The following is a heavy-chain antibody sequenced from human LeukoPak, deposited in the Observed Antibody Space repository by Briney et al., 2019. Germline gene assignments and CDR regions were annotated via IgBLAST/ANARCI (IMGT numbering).Heavy chain of an antibody. V-gene: IGHV4-59*01. Sequence: SETLSLTCTVSGGSISSYYWSWIRQPPGKGLEWIGYIYYSGSTNYNPSLKSRVTISVDTSKNQFSLKLSSVTAADTAVYYCAREFTIFGVPLGYMDVWGKGTTVTVSS. CDR1: GGSISSYY. D-gene: IGHD3-3*01. CDR3: AREFTIFGVPLGYMDV. J-gene: IGHJ6*03. CDR2: IYYSGST.